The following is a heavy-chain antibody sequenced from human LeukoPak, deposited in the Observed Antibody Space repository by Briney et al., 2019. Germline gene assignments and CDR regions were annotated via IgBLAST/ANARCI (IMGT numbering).Heavy chain of an antibody. J-gene: IGHJ4*02. V-gene: IGHV3-21*01. CDR1: GFTFGSYS. CDR2: ISSSSSYI. D-gene: IGHD3-10*01. Sequence: PGGSLRLSCAASGFTFGSYSMNWVRQAPGKGLEWVSSISSSSSYIYYADSVKGRFTISRDNAKNSLYLQMNSLRAEDTAVYYCARGVGGYGSGSYSHQGDYWGQGTLVTVSS. CDR3: ARGVGGYGSGSYSHQGDY.